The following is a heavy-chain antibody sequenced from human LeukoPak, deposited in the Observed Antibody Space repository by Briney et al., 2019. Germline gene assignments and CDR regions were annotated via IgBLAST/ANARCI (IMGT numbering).Heavy chain of an antibody. CDR2: ISAYNGNT. Sequence: ASVKVSCKASGYTFTSYGISWVRQAPGQGLEWMGWISAYNGNTNYAQKLQGRVTMTTDTSTSRAYMELRSLRSDDTAVYYCARTPGRFLEWLSPFDYWGQGTLVTVSS. CDR3: ARTPGRFLEWLSPFDY. D-gene: IGHD3-3*01. V-gene: IGHV1-18*01. J-gene: IGHJ4*02. CDR1: GYTFTSYG.